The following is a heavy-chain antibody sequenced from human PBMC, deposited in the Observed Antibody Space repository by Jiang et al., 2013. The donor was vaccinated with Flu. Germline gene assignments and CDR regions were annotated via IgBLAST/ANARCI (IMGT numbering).Heavy chain of an antibody. CDR3: AGSNWSRGFFDY. CDR2: IHNSGKT. Sequence: LLKPSETLSLTCTVSGGSISNYYWNWIRQPPGKGLEWIGYIHNSGKTNYNPSLQSRVTISVDTSKNLFSLKVSSVTAADTAVYYCAGSNWSRGFFDYWGQGTLVTFSS. V-gene: IGHV4-59*01. J-gene: IGHJ4*02. D-gene: IGHD1-20*01. CDR1: GGSISNYY.